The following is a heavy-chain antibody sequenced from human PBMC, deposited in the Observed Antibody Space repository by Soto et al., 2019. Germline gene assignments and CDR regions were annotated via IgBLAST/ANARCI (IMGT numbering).Heavy chain of an antibody. CDR2: IYYSGST. V-gene: IGHV4-59*01. Sequence: SETLSLTCTVSGGSISSYYWSWIRQPPGKGLEWIGYIYYSGSTNYNPSLKSRVTISVDTSKNQFSLKLSSVTAADTAVYYCARGYCSSTSCYVNYYYYMDVWGKGTTVTVS. CDR3: ARGYCSSTSCYVNYYYYMDV. CDR1: GGSISSYY. D-gene: IGHD2-2*01. J-gene: IGHJ6*03.